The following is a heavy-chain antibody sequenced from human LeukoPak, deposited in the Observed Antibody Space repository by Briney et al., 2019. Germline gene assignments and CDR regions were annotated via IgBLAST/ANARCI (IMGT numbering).Heavy chain of an antibody. Sequence: ASVKVSCKASGYTFTSYDINWVRQATGQGLEWMGWMNANSGTTGYAQKFQGRVTMTRDTSISTAYMELSRLRSDDTAVYYCARVKSRGPAAITVDYWGQGTLVTVSS. D-gene: IGHD2-2*02. CDR3: ARVKSRGPAAITVDY. CDR2: MNANSGTT. J-gene: IGHJ4*02. V-gene: IGHV1-8*02. CDR1: GYTFTSYD.